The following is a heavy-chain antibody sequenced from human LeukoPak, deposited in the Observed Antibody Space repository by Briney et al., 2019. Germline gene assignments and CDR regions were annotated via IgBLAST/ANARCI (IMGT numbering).Heavy chain of an antibody. J-gene: IGHJ4*02. CDR3: AKETRGIYSDY. CDR2: IRYDGTSK. V-gene: IGHV3-30*02. D-gene: IGHD1-26*01. CDR1: GFTFSSSG. Sequence: QPGGSLRLSCAASGFTFSSSGMHWVRQAPGKGLEWVAFIRYDGTSKYYADSVKGRFTISRDNSKNTVYLQMNSLRAEDTAVYYCAKETRGIYSDYWGQGTLVTVSS.